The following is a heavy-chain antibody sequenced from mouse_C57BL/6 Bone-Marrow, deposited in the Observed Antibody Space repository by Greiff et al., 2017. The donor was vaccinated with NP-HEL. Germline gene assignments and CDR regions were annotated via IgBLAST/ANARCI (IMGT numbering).Heavy chain of an antibody. CDR1: GFNIKDDY. D-gene: IGHD2-12*01. J-gene: IGHJ4*01. CDR2: IDPENGDT. CDR3: TTYSYDVMDY. V-gene: IGHV14-4*01. Sequence: EVQLQQSGAELVRPGASVKLSCTASGFNIKDDYMHWVKQRPEQGLEWIGWIDPENGDTEYASKFQGKATITADTSSNTAYLQLSSLTSEDTAVYYCTTYSYDVMDYWGQGTSVTVSS.